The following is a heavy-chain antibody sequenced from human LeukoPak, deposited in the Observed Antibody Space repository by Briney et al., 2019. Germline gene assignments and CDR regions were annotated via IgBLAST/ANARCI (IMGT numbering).Heavy chain of an antibody. D-gene: IGHD1-26*01. Sequence: SQTLSLTCTVSGGSISSGGYYWSWIRQHPGKGLEWIGYIYYSGSTNYNPSLKSRVTISVDTSKNQFSLKLSSVTAADTAVYYCARADYSGFDYWGQGTLVTVSS. V-gene: IGHV4-31*03. CDR3: ARADYSGFDY. CDR2: IYYSGST. CDR1: GGSISSGGYY. J-gene: IGHJ4*02.